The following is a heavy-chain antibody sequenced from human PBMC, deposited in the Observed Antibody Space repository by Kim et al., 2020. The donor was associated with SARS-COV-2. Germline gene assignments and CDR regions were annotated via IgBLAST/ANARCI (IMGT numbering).Heavy chain of an antibody. CDR3: ARGSGYDSSGYYYCPTLYYFDY. Sequence: ASVKVSCKASGYTFTSYGISWVRQAPGQGLEWMGWISAYNGNTNYAQKLQGRVTMTTDTSTSTAYMELRSLRSDDTAVYYCARGSGYDSSGYYYCPTLYYFDYWGQGTLVTVSS. J-gene: IGHJ4*02. V-gene: IGHV1-18*01. CDR2: ISAYNGNT. D-gene: IGHD3-22*01. CDR1: GYTFTSYG.